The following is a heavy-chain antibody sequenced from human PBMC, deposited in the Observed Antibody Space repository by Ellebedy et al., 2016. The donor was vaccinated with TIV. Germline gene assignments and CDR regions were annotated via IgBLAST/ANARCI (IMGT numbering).Heavy chain of an antibody. D-gene: IGHD1-26*01. V-gene: IGHV3-13*01. CDR3: ARDRGALGAFDI. CDR1: GFSPSNYD. CDR2: TGTAGDT. Sequence: GGSLRLXCAASGFSPSNYDMHWVRQVTGKGLEWVSATGTAGDTFYSGSVKGRFTISRDNAKNSLHLQINSLRAGDTAVYYCARDRGALGAFDIWGQGTMVTVSS. J-gene: IGHJ3*02.